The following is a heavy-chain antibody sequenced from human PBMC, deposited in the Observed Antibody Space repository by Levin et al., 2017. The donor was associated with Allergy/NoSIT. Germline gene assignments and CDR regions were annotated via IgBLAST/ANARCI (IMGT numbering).Heavy chain of an antibody. V-gene: IGHV3-21*01. CDR3: ARDLRYYDILTGYYLDWYFDL. J-gene: IGHJ2*01. CDR2: ISSSSSYI. D-gene: IGHD3-9*01. CDR1: GFTFSSYS. Sequence: GGSLRLSCAASGFTFSSYSMNWVRQAPGKGLEWVSSISSSSSYIYYADSVKGRFTISRDNAKNSLYLQMNSLRAEDTAVYYCARDLRYYDILTGYYLDWYFDLWGRGTLVTVSS.